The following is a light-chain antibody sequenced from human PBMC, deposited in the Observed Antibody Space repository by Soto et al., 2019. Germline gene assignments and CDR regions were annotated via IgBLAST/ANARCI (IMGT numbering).Light chain of an antibody. CDR1: QSLSSR. J-gene: IGKJ2*01. CDR2: ETS. Sequence: DIQMTQSPSSLSASVGDRVTITCRASQSLSSRLTWYQQKPGEAPKLLIYETSSLQSGVPSRFICSGSETDFTLTINSLQPEDFATYYCQQSFSPPYTFGQGTKLEIK. CDR3: QQSFSPPYT. V-gene: IGKV1-39*01.